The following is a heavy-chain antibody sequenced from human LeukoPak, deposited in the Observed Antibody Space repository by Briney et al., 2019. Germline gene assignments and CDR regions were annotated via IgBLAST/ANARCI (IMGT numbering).Heavy chain of an antibody. CDR3: ASRRITIFGVVISDY. D-gene: IGHD3-3*01. J-gene: IGHJ4*02. CDR1: GFTFSSYS. Sequence: GGSLRLSCAASGFTFSSYSMNWVRQAPGKGLEWVSSISSSSSYIYYADSVKGRFTISGDNAKNSLYLQMNSLRAEDTAVYYCASRRITIFGVVISDYWGQGTLVTVSS. V-gene: IGHV3-21*01. CDR2: ISSSSSYI.